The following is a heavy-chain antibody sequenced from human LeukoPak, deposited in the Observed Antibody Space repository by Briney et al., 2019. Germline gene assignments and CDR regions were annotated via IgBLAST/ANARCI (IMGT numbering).Heavy chain of an antibody. CDR1: GGTFSSYA. CDR2: IIPIFGTA. Sequence: SVKVSCKASGGTFSSYAISWVRQAPGQGLEWMGGIIPIFGTANYAQKFQGRITITADESTSTAYMEVSSLRSEDTAVYYCARDRARTTVVTLGAAFDIWGQGTMVTVSS. V-gene: IGHV1-69*13. CDR3: ARDRARTTVVTLGAAFDI. J-gene: IGHJ3*02. D-gene: IGHD4-23*01.